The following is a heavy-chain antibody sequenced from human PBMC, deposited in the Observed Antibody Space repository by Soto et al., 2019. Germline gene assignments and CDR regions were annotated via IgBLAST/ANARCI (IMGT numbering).Heavy chain of an antibody. CDR2: IYYSGST. Sequence: FSGGSISSGDYYWSWIRQPPGKGLEWIGYIYYSGSTYYNPSLKSRVTISVDTSKNQFSLKLSSVTAADTAVYYCARVRDENYFDYWGQGTLVTVSS. V-gene: IGHV4-30-4*01. CDR3: ARVRDENYFDY. CDR1: GGSISSGDYY. J-gene: IGHJ4*02.